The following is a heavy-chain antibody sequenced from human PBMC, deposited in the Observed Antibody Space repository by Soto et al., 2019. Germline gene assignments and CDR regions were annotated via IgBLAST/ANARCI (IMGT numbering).Heavy chain of an antibody. CDR3: ARVLQYCSGNSCYFDT. CDR1: GGSISSNNW. V-gene: IGHV4-4*02. J-gene: IGHJ3*02. D-gene: IGHD2-2*01. CDR2: IYHSWST. Sequence: QVQLQESGPGLVKPSGTLSLTCAVSGGSISSNNWWNWVRQSPGKGLEWIGEIYHSWSTNYNPSLKSRVTISVDNSRNQFFLKLSSVTAADTAVYYCARVLQYCSGNSCYFDTWGQGTMVTVSS.